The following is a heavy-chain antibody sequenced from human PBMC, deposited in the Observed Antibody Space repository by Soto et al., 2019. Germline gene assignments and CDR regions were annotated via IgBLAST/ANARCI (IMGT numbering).Heavy chain of an antibody. CDR3: AASQQLWLLGPQDY. V-gene: IGHV1-69*13. D-gene: IGHD5-18*01. CDR1: VGTFSSYA. J-gene: IGHJ4*02. Sequence: SVKVSCTAFVGTFSSYAISWVRQAPGQGLEWMGGIIPIFGTANYAQKFQGRVTITADESTSTAYMELRSLRSEDTAVYYCAASQQLWLLGPQDYWGQGTLVTVSS. CDR2: IIPIFGTA.